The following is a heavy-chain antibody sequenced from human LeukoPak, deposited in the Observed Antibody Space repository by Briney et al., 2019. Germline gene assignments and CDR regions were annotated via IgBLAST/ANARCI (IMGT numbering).Heavy chain of an antibody. CDR1: GFTVSTNF. Sequence: GGSLRLSCAASGFTVSTNFMTWVRQAPGKGLEWVSVIYSGVETYYADSVKGRFTISRDNSKNTLYLQINSLRAEDTAVYYCARDSSGWYYFDYRGQGTLVTVSS. V-gene: IGHV3-66*01. CDR3: ARDSSGWYYFDY. D-gene: IGHD6-19*01. J-gene: IGHJ4*02. CDR2: IYSGVET.